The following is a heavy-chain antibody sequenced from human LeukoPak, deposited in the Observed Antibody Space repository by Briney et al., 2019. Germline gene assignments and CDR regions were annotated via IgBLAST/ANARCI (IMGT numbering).Heavy chain of an antibody. CDR2: MNPNSGNT. Sequence: ASVKVSCKASGYTFTSYDINWVRQATGQGLEWMGWMNPNSGNTGYAQKFQGRVTITRNTSISTAYMELSSLRSDDTAVYCCARDFPKLQLAPGWFDPWGQGTLVTVSS. V-gene: IGHV1-8*03. CDR3: ARDFPKLQLAPGWFDP. D-gene: IGHD6-6*01. J-gene: IGHJ5*02. CDR1: GYTFTSYD.